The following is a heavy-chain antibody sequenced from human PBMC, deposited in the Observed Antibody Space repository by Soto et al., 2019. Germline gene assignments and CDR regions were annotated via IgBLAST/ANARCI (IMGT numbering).Heavy chain of an antibody. CDR2: ISWNSGSI. V-gene: IGHV3-9*01. D-gene: IGHD3-10*01. CDR1: GFTFDDYA. J-gene: IGHJ4*02. CDR3: AKDYYGSGRGLVDY. Sequence: EVQLVESGGGLVQPGRSLRLSCAASGFTFDDYAMHWVRQAPGKGLEWVSGISWNSGSIGYADSVKGRFTISRDNAKNSLYLQMNSLRAEDTALYYCAKDYYGSGRGLVDYWGQGTLGTVSS.